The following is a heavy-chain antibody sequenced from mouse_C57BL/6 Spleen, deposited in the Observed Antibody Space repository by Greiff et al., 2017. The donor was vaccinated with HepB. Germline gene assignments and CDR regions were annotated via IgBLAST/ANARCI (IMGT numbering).Heavy chain of an antibody. CDR2: ISSGGDYI. Sequence: EVKLVESGEGLVKPGGSLKLSCAASGFTFSSYAMSWVRQTPEKRLEWVAYISSGGDYIYYADTVKGRFTISRDNARNTLYLQMSILKSEDTAMYYCTRDSYYDYDEGSFFGYAMDYWGQGTSVTVSS. D-gene: IGHD2-4*01. J-gene: IGHJ4*01. V-gene: IGHV5-9-1*02. CDR1: GFTFSSYA. CDR3: TRDSYYDYDEGSFFGYAMDY.